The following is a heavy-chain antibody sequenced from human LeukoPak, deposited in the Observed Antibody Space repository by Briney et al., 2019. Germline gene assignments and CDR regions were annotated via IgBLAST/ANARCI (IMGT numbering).Heavy chain of an antibody. D-gene: IGHD6-13*01. CDR1: GFTFSENW. J-gene: IGHJ3*01. CDR2: INRDGSLT. CDR3: AREEHRLAEAGTSAFDL. Sequence: GGSVRLSCVASGFTFSENWMHWVRQAPGEGLAWVSHINRDGSLTNYANSVKGRFTISRDNARNTVYLQMSSLRVEDTAIYFCAREEHRLAEAGTSAFDLGGQGTLVTVSP. V-gene: IGHV3-74*01.